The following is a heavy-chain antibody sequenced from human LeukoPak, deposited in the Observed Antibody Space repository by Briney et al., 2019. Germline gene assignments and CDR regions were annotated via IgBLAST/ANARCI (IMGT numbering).Heavy chain of an antibody. D-gene: IGHD4-23*01. CDR3: AKDPNTLGDYGGDYFDH. CDR2: ISHDVSYK. CDR1: GFSSSSFS. Sequence: GGSLRLSRVAAGFSSSSFSMRWVSHAPGNGVGWVAVISHDVSYKTYTDSVRGRFSISRDKSKNNLYLQMNTLRPADTRLFDCAKDPNTLGDYGGDYFDHWGQGTLVTVSS. V-gene: IGHV3-30-3*02. J-gene: IGHJ4*02.